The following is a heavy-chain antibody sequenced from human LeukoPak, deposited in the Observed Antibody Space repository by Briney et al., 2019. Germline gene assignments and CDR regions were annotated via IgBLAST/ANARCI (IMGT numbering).Heavy chain of an antibody. CDR1: GFTFSSYA. CDR3: ARETEYYGSGSYYIGY. Sequence: PGGSLRLSCSASGFTFSSYAMHWVRQAPGKGLEYVSAISSNGGSTYYADSVKGRFTISRDNSKNTLYLQMNSLRAEDTAVYYCARETEYYGSGSYYIGYWGQGTLVTVSS. V-gene: IGHV3-64*04. D-gene: IGHD3-10*01. CDR2: ISSNGGST. J-gene: IGHJ4*02.